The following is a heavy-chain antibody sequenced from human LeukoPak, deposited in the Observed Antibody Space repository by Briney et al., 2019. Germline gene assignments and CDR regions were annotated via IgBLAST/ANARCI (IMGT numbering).Heavy chain of an antibody. CDR1: GYTFIGYY. V-gene: IGHV1-2*06. Sequence: ASVKVSCKASGYTFIGYYMHWVRQASGQGLEWMGRMNPNTGGANYAQKFQGRVTMTRDTSISTAYMELSGLKSDDTAMFYCARSLYGDYFFDYWGQGTLVSVSS. J-gene: IGHJ4*02. CDR3: ARSLYGDYFFDY. D-gene: IGHD4-17*01. CDR2: MNPNTGGA.